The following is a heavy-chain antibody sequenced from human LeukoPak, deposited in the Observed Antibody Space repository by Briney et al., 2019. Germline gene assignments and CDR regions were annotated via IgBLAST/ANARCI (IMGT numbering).Heavy chain of an antibody. J-gene: IGHJ4*02. CDR2: IKQDGSEK. D-gene: IGHD3-10*01. V-gene: IGHV3-7*01. CDR1: GFTFSSYW. Sequence: PGGSLRLSCAASGFTFSSYWMSWVRQAPGKGLEWVANIKQDGSEKYYVDSVKGRFTISRDNAKNSLYLQMNSLRAEDTAVYYCARDPDWDSGVWSHYFDYWGQGTLVTVSS. CDR3: ARDPDWDSGVWSHYFDY.